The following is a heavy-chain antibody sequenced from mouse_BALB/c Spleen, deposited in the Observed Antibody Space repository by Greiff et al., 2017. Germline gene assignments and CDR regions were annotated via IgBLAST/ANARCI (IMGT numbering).Heavy chain of an antibody. CDR3: AREDLLDYGSSYWYFDV. V-gene: IGHV3-6*02. CDR1: GYSITSGYY. D-gene: IGHD1-1*01. CDR2: ISYDGSN. J-gene: IGHJ1*01. Sequence: EVQLVESGPGLVKPSQSLSLTCSVTGYSITSGYYWNWIRQFPGNKLEWMGYISYDGSNNYNPSLKNRISITRDTSKNQFFLKLNSVTTEDTATYYCAREDLLDYGSSYWYFDVWGAGTTVTVSS.